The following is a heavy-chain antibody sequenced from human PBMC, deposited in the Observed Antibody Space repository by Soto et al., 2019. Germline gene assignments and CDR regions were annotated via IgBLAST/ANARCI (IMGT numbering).Heavy chain of an antibody. D-gene: IGHD5-18*01. V-gene: IGHV2-70*01. Sequence: SGPTLVNPTETLTLTCTFSGFSLSTSGMCVSWIRQPPGKALEWLALIDWDDDKYYSTSLKTRLTISKDTSKNQVVLTMTNMDPVDTATYYCARIRRGYSYGPGKYYYYYYGMDVWGQGTTVTVSS. CDR3: ARIRRGYSYGPGKYYYYYYGMDV. CDR2: IDWDDDK. J-gene: IGHJ6*02. CDR1: GFSLSTSGMC.